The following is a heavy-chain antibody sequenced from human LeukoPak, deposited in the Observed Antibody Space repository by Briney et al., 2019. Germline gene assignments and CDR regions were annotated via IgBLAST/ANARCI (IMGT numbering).Heavy chain of an antibody. Sequence: PGGSLRLSCVASGFTFSNYGIHWVRQAPDKGLEWVAFIEHDGSFTHYPESVKGRFSLSRDDSKTAVSLQMNSLRAGDTALYYCVKDVAPGRSGAVPGSWGQGTLVTVSS. CDR3: VKDVAPGRSGAVPGS. V-gene: IGHV3-30*02. CDR1: GFTFSNYG. D-gene: IGHD6-13*01. J-gene: IGHJ5*02. CDR2: IEHDGSFT.